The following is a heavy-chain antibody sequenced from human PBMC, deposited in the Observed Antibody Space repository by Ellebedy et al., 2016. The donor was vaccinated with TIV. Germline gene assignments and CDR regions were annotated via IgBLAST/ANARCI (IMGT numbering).Heavy chain of an antibody. Sequence: SETLSLTCTVSGGSISSSSDYWGWIRQPPGKGLEWIGSIYYSGSTYYNPSLKSRVTISVDTSKNQFSLKLSSVTAADTAVYYCARDRGPVDPWGQGTLVTVSS. CDR3: ARDRGPVDP. CDR1: GGSISSSSDY. J-gene: IGHJ5*02. CDR2: IYYSGST. V-gene: IGHV4-39*02. D-gene: IGHD3-10*01.